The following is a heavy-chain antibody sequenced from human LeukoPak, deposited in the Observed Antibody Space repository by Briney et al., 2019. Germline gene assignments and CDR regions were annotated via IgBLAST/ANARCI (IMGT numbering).Heavy chain of an antibody. D-gene: IGHD3-3*01. CDR1: GYTFTSYG. CDR2: ISTYNDNT. V-gene: IGHV1-18*01. J-gene: IGHJ4*02. CDR3: ARRYISTIFGVVIYYFDY. Sequence: ASVKVSCKASGYTFTSYGITWVRQAPGEGLEWMGWISTYNDNTNYAQKLQGRVTMTTDTSTSTAYMELRSLRPDDTAVYYCARRYISTIFGVVIYYFDYWGQGTLVTVSS.